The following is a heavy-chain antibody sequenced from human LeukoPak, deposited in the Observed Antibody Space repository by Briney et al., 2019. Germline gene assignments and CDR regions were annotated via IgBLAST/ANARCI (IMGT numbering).Heavy chain of an antibody. V-gene: IGHV4-34*01. CDR3: ARLPVATGGVDY. J-gene: IGHJ4*02. CDR1: GGSFSGYY. CDR2: INHSGST. Sequence: SETLSLTCAVYGGSFSGYYWSWIRQPPGKGLEWIGEINHSGSTNYNPSLKSRVTISVDTSKNQFSLKLSFVTAADTAFYYCARLPVATGGVDYWGQGTLVTVSS. D-gene: IGHD5-12*01.